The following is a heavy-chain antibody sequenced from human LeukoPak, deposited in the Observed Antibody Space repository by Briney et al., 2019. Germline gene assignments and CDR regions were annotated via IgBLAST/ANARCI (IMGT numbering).Heavy chain of an antibody. CDR2: MNPNSGNT. V-gene: IGHV1-8*01. D-gene: IGHD3-22*01. CDR3: ARGRGYYDSSGYGDS. CDR1: GYAFISYD. J-gene: IGHJ4*02. Sequence: ASVKVSCKASGYAFISYDINWVRQATGQALEWMGWMNPNSGNTGYAQKFQGRVTITRNTSISTAYMELSSLRSEDTAVYYCARGRGYYDSSGYGDSWGQGTLVTVSS.